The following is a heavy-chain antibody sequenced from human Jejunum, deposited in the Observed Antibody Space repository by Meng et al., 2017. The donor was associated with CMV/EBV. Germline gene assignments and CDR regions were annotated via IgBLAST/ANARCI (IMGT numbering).Heavy chain of an antibody. CDR2: IYPNDGDT. CDR3: ARGPYCSSINCYGAD. V-gene: IGHV1-2*02. Sequence: QVELVQSGAEVKKPGASVKVSCKASGYTFTGYYIHWVRQAPGQGLEWMGWIYPNDGDTKYAQRFQGRVTMTRDTSTSMAYMDLSSLRSDDTAVYYCARGPYCSSINCYGADWGQGTLVTVSS. D-gene: IGHD2-2*01. CDR1: GYTFTGYY. J-gene: IGHJ4*02.